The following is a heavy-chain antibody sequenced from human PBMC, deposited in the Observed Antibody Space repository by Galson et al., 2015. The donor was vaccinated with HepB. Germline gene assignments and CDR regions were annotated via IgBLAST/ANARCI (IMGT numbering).Heavy chain of an antibody. V-gene: IGHV1-8*01. Sequence: SVKVSCKASGYTFTSYDINWVRQATGQGLEWMGWMNPNSGNTGYAQKFQGRVTMTRNTSISTAYMELSSLRSEDTAVYYCARGTRDYDSSSSDWFDPWGQGTLVTVSS. D-gene: IGHD6-6*01. J-gene: IGHJ5*02. CDR3: ARGTRDYDSSSSDWFDP. CDR1: GYTFTSYD. CDR2: MNPNSGNT.